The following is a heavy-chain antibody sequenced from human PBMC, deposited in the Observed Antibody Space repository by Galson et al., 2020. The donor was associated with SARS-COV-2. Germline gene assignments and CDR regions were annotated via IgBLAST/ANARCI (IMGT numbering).Heavy chain of an antibody. V-gene: IGHV3-15*01. CDR2: IKSKTDGGTT. J-gene: IGHJ4*02. D-gene: IGHD5-18*01. CDR1: GFTFSNAW. Sequence: GGSLRLSCAASGFTFSNAWMSWVRQAPGKGLEWVGRIKSKTDGGTTDYAAPVKGRFTISRDDSKNTLYLQMNSLKTEDTAVYYCTTDPAFTAMGGGRDYWGQGTLVTVSS. CDR3: TTDPAFTAMGGGRDY.